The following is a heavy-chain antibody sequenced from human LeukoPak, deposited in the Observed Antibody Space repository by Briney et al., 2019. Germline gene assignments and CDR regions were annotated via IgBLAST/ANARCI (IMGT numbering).Heavy chain of an antibody. CDR3: ARDGQPGAHYGLKSHGFDF. J-gene: IGHJ4*02. CDR1: KYTFTTYY. D-gene: IGHD3-10*01. CDR2: INPSGGSA. Sequence: ASVKVSCKASKYTFTTYYMHWVRQAPGQGLEWMGIINPSGGSATYAQNFQGRVTMTRDTSTTTVYMELTSLRAEDTAVYYCARDGQPGAHYGLKSHGFDFWGQGTLVTVSS. V-gene: IGHV1-46*01.